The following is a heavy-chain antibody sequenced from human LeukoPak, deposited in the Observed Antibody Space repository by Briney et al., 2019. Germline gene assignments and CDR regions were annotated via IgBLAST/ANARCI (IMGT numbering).Heavy chain of an antibody. D-gene: IGHD2-2*01. J-gene: IGHJ5*02. CDR2: INHSGST. Sequence: PSETLSLTCAVYGGSFSGYYWSWIRQPPGKGLEWIGEINHSGSTNYNPSLKSRVTISVDTSKNQFSLKLSSVTAADTAVYYCARQLGYCSSTSCPDPNWFDPWGQGTLVTASS. CDR3: ARQLGYCSSTSCPDPNWFDP. V-gene: IGHV4-34*01. CDR1: GGSFSGYY.